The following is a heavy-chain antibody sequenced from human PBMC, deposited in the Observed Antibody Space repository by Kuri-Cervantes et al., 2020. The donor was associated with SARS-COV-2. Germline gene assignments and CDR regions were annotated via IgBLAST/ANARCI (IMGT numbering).Heavy chain of an antibody. V-gene: IGHV3-21*01. CDR3: ARAKLGGYDAFDL. Sequence: GESLKISCAVSGFTFRSYSMNWVRQTPGKGLEWVSSIDSSSDYIYYADSVKGRFTISRDNANNSLSLQMNSLGAEDTAVYYCARAKLGGYDAFDLWGQGTMVTVSS. J-gene: IGHJ3*01. CDR1: GFTFRSYS. D-gene: IGHD3-22*01. CDR2: IDSSSDYI.